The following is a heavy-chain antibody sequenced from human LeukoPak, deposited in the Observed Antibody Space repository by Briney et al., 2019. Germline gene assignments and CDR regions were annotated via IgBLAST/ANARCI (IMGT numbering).Heavy chain of an antibody. V-gene: IGHV3-74*01. CDR1: GFTFTNYW. Sequence: PGGSLRLSCAASGFTFTNYWMHWVRQAPGKGLVWVSRINSDGSSTNYADSVKGRFTISRDNAKNTLYLQMNSLRAEDTAVYYCARTGIAARPTVWFDPWGQGTLVTVSS. D-gene: IGHD6-6*01. CDR2: INSDGSST. J-gene: IGHJ5*02. CDR3: ARTGIAARPTVWFDP.